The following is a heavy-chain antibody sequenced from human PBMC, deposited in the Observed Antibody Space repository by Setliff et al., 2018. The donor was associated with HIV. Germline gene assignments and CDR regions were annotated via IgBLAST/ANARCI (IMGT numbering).Heavy chain of an antibody. V-gene: IGHV1-18*01. CDR3: ARGGYVWGSYRYDY. D-gene: IGHD3-16*02. CDR2: ISAYNGNT. J-gene: IGHJ4*02. Sequence: ASVKVSCKASGYTFTSYGISWVRQAPGQGLEWMGWISAYNGNTDYAQKLQGRVTLTTDTSTSTAYMELRSLRSDDTAVYYCARGGYVWGSYRYDYWGQGTLVTVSS. CDR1: GYTFTSYG.